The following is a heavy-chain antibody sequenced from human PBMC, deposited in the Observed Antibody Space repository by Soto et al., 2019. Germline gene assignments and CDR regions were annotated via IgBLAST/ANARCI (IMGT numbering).Heavy chain of an antibody. CDR1: GDPLNTGGYY. D-gene: IGHD3-10*01. V-gene: IGHV4-31*03. CDR3: ARVSSDWFDP. Sequence: QVQLQESGPGLVEPSQTLALTCTVSGDPLNTGGYYWSWIRHRPGKGLEWLGYIYYSGNTYYNPSLKGRVNISGDMSKKQFSLRLSSVTAADTAVYHCARVSSDWFDPWGPGIQVTVSS. J-gene: IGHJ5*02. CDR2: IYYSGNT.